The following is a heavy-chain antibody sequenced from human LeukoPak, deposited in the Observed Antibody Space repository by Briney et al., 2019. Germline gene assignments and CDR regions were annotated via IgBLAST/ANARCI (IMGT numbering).Heavy chain of an antibody. J-gene: IGHJ4*02. CDR3: ARDYYDGSAYYSYYEY. CDR2: LYSNGNT. CDR1: GFTVSSKY. V-gene: IGHV3-53*01. D-gene: IGHD3-22*01. Sequence: GGSLRLSCAASGFTVSSKYMSWVRQAPGKGLEWVSTLYSNGNTYYADSVRGRFTISRDNSKNTLSLQMNSLRAEDTAVYYCARDYYDGSAYYSYYEYWGQGTLVTVSS.